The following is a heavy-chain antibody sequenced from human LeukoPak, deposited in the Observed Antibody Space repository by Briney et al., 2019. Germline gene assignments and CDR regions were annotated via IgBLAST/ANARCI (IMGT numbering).Heavy chain of an antibody. J-gene: IGHJ4*02. Sequence: GGSLRLSCTASGFTFSTYGMNWVRQSPGKGLEWVALINCDGSTTSYADSVKGRFTISRDNAKNTAYLQMNSLRDEDTAVYFCARDYAGSPDYWGQGTLVTVSA. CDR3: ARDYAGSPDY. D-gene: IGHD3-10*01. CDR2: INCDGSTT. CDR1: GFTFSTYG. V-gene: IGHV3-74*01.